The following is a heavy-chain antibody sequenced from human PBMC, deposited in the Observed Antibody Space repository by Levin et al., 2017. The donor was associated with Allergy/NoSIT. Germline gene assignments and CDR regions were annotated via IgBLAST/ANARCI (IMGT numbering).Heavy chain of an antibody. D-gene: IGHD5-12*01. CDR3: ARTPLSSGFDLKFAFDI. CDR1: GFSLNTTGMC. Sequence: SGPTLVKPTQTLKLTCTFSGFSLNTTGMCVSWIRQPPGKALEWLARIDWDDDKYYRTSLKTRLTLSKDTSKNQVVLTVTNMDPVDTATYFCARTPLSSGFDLKFAFDIWGQGIMVTVSS. V-gene: IGHV2-70*11. J-gene: IGHJ3*02. CDR2: IDWDDDK.